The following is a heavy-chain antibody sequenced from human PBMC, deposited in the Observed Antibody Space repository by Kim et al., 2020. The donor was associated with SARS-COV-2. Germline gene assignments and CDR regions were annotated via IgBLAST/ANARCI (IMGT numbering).Heavy chain of an antibody. J-gene: IGHJ4*02. CDR3: ARDYPPVDTAMAEPFDY. Sequence: LKGRFAIARDNSTNTLYLKMNSLRAEDTAVYYCARDYPPVDTAMAEPFDYWGQGTLVTVSS. D-gene: IGHD5-18*01. V-gene: IGHV3-30*07.